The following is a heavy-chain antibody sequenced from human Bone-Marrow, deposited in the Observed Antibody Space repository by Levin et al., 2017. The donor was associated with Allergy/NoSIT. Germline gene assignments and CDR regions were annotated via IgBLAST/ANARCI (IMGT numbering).Heavy chain of an antibody. J-gene: IGHJ6*03. CDR2: IYTGGST. Sequence: SETLSLTCTVSGDPINRGSYYWTWIRQPAGTRLEWIGRIYTGGSTNYNPSLKSRVSISRDTSKNQVSLKLTSVTAADTAVYYCARERDLYSGSADYYYYYMDVWGAGTTVIVSS. D-gene: IGHD5-12*01. CDR1: GDPINRGSYY. V-gene: IGHV4-61*02. CDR3: ARERDLYSGSADYYYYYMDV.